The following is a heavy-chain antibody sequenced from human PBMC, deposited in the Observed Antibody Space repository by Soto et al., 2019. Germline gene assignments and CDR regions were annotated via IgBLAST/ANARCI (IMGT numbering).Heavy chain of an antibody. V-gene: IGHV4-59*08. D-gene: IGHD4-17*01. CDR3: ARRYGDCFDY. J-gene: IGHJ4*02. CDR2: IYYSGST. Sequence: SETLSLTCTLSGASISSYYWSWIRQPPGKGLEWIGYIYYSGSTNYNPSLKSRVTISVDTSKNQFSLKLSSVTAADTAVYYCARRYGDCFDYWGQGTLVTVS. CDR1: GASISSYY.